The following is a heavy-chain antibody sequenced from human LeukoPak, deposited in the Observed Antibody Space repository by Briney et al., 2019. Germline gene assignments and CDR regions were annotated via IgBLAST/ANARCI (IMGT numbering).Heavy chain of an antibody. CDR3: ARGAFACPNSVNLYGELDY. Sequence: ASVKASYKASEYTFTSYDLIWVRQATGHGLEWMGWMNPKSGKIGYEKKFQGRVTMTRNTSIDTAYMELSSLTSEDTAVYYCARGAFACPNSVNLYGELDYWGQGTLVTVSS. D-gene: IGHD4-17*01. CDR2: MNPKSGKI. V-gene: IGHV1-8*01. J-gene: IGHJ4*02. CDR1: EYTFTSYD.